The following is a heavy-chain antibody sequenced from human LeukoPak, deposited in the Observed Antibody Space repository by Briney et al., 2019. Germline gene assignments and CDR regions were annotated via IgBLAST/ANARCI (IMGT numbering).Heavy chain of an antibody. J-gene: IGHJ6*03. CDR2: INPSGGST. V-gene: IGHV1-46*01. CDR3: AREGVDTAMDNYYYYMDV. D-gene: IGHD5-18*01. CDR1: GYTFTSYY. Sequence: ASVKVSCKASGYTFTSYYMHWVRQAPGQGLEWMGIINPSGGSTSYAQKFQGRVTMTRDMSTSTVYMELRSLRSEDTAVYYCAREGVDTAMDNYYYYMDVWGKGTTVTVSS.